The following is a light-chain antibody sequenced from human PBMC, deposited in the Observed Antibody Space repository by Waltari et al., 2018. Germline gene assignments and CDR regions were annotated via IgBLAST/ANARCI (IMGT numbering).Light chain of an antibody. J-gene: IGLJ3*02. V-gene: IGLV2-14*03. Sequence: QSALAQPASVSGIPGQSISIPSTGTSSDLCGYDYVSWYQQHAAKAPKVILYDVTYRPSGISNRFSGSKSGNTASLTIYGLQAEDEAYYYCSSYTSNISWVFGGGTKLTVL. CDR3: SSYTSNISWV. CDR1: SSDLCGYDY. CDR2: DVT.